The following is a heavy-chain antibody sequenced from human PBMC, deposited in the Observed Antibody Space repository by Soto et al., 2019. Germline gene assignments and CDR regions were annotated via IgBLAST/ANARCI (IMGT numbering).Heavy chain of an antibody. V-gene: IGHV4-59*02. CDR2: IYYSGYT. D-gene: IGHD4-17*01. CDR1: SSSVSSHY. Sequence: PSETLSLTCTVSSSSVSSHYWNWIRQSPGKGLEWIGYIYYSGYTNYNPSLKSRITISVDTSKNQFSLKLSSVTPADTAVYYCAGGSMTTVPYWGQGTLVTVSS. CDR3: AGGSMTTVPY. J-gene: IGHJ4*02.